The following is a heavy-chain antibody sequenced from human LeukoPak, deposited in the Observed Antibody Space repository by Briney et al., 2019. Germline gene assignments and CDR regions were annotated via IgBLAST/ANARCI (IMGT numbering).Heavy chain of an antibody. CDR1: GFTFSSYG. D-gene: IGHD5-18*01. CDR2: IWYDGSNK. CDR3: ARDQGGYSYGVDY. J-gene: IGHJ4*02. Sequence: GGSLRLSCAASGFTFSSYGMHRVRQAPGKGLEWVAVIWYDGSNKYYADSVKGRFTISRDNSKNALYLQMNSLRAEDTAVYYCARDQGGYSYGVDYWGQGGLVTVSS. V-gene: IGHV3-33*01.